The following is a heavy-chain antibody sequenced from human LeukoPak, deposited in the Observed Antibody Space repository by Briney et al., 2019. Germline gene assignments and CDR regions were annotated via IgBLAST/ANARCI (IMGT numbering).Heavy chain of an antibody. V-gene: IGHV1-69*01. CDR1: GGTFSSYA. D-gene: IGHD2-21*02. Sequence: GSSVKVSCKASGGTFSSYAISWVRQAPGQGLEWMGGIIPIFGTANYAQKFQGRVTITADESTSTAYMELSSLRSEDSAVYYCAVLSDGAYCGGDCYYLDSWGQGTLVAVSS. J-gene: IGHJ5*01. CDR3: AVLSDGAYCGGDCYYLDS. CDR2: IIPIFGTA.